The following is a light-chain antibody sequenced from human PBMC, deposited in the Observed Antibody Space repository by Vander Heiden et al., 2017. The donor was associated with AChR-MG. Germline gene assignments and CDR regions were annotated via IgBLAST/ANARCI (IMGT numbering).Light chain of an antibody. Sequence: EIVLTQSPGTLPLSPGERATLSCRASQIVSSTFLAWYQQKPGQAPRLLIYGESNRATGIPDRFSDSGSGTDFTLTITRREPEDFAVYYCQQYGSSPPLTFGGRTKVEIK. J-gene: IGKJ4*01. CDR3: QQYGSSPPLT. CDR2: GES. V-gene: IGKV3-20*01. CDR1: QIVSSTF.